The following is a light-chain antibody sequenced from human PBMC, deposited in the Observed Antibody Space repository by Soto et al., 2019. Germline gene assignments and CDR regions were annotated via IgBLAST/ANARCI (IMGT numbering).Light chain of an antibody. CDR3: SSYTSSSTYVI. Sequence: QSVLTQPASVSGSPGQSITISCTRTSSDVGDYNYVSWYQQHPGKVPKLMIYDVTNRPSGVSNRFSGSKSGNTASLTISGLQAEDEADYYCSSYTSSSTYVIFGGGTKLTVL. V-gene: IGLV2-14*01. CDR1: SSDVGDYNY. J-gene: IGLJ2*01. CDR2: DVT.